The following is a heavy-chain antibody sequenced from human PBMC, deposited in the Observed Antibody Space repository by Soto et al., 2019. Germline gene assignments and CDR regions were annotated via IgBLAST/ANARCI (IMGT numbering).Heavy chain of an antibody. CDR3: AHINWNGGYYYYYMDV. CDR1: GFSLSTSGVG. Sequence: SGPTLVNPTQTLTLTCTFSGFSLSTSGVGVGWIRQPPGKALEWLALIYWDDDKSYSPSLKSRRTITKDTSKNQVVLTMTNMDPVDTATYYCAHINWNGGYYYYYMDVWSKRTTVTVSS. V-gene: IGHV2-5*02. J-gene: IGHJ6*03. CDR2: IYWDDDK. D-gene: IGHD1-20*01.